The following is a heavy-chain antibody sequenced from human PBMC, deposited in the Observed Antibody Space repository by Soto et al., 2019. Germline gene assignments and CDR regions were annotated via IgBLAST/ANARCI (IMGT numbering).Heavy chain of an antibody. V-gene: IGHV4-59*12. D-gene: IGHD4-17*01. CDR2: IYYTGNT. J-gene: IGHJ5*02. Sequence: ETLSLTCTFSDDSINNYFWTWIRQPPGKGLEWIGYIYYTGNTNYNSSLTSRVTISLDTSKNQIYLKLKSVTAADTAVYYCARKAPDYANYGYSGGFHPWGQGILVTVSS. CDR1: DDSINNYF. CDR3: ARKAPDYANYGYSGGFHP.